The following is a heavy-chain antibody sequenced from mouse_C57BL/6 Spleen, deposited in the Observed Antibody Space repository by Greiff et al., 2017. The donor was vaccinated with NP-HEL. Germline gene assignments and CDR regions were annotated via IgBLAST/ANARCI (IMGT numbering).Heavy chain of an antibody. Sequence: VQLQQSGAELVRPGASVKLSCKASGYTFTDYYINWVKQRPGQGLEWIARIYPGSGNTYYNEKFKGKAKLTAEKSSSTAYMQLSSLTSGDSAVYFCARFPCGNYLAWFAYWGQGTLVTVSA. J-gene: IGHJ3*01. V-gene: IGHV1-76*01. CDR3: ARFPCGNYLAWFAY. D-gene: IGHD2-1*01. CDR2: IYPGSGNT. CDR1: GYTFTDYY.